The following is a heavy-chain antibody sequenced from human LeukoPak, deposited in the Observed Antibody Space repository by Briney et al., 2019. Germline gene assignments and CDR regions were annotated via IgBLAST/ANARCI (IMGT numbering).Heavy chain of an antibody. J-gene: IGHJ4*02. CDR1: GFTFSSYW. D-gene: IGHD4-23*01. Sequence: GGSLRLSCAASGFTFSSYWMSWVRQAPGKGLEWVAVISYDGSNKYYADSVKGRFTISRDNSKNTLYLQMNSLRAEDTAVYYCARDRPRMTTVVTPPFYFDYWGQGTLVTVSS. CDR3: ARDRPRMTTVVTPPFYFDY. V-gene: IGHV3-30-3*01. CDR2: ISYDGSNK.